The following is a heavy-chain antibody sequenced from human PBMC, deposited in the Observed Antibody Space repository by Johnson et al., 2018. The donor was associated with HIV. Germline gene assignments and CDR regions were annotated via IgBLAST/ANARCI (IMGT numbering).Heavy chain of an antibody. D-gene: IGHD6-6*01. CDR3: ARGSIAAHDAFDI. J-gene: IGHJ3*02. V-gene: IGHV3-7*03. CDR1: GFTFSSYW. CDR2: IKQDGSEK. Sequence: VQLVESGGGLVQPGGSLRLSCAASGFTFSSYWMSWVRQAPGKGLEWVANIKQDGSEKYYADSVKGRFTISRDNSKNTLYLQMNSLRAEDTAVYYCARGSIAAHDAFDIWGQGTMVTVSS.